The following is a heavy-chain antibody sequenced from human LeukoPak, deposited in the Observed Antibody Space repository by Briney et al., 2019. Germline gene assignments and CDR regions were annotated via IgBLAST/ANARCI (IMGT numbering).Heavy chain of an antibody. CDR1: GGSFSDYY. Sequence: SETLSLTCAVCGGSFSDYYWSWIRQPPGKGLEWIGEINHSGSTNYNPSLKSRVTISVDTSKNQFSLKLSSVTAADTAVYYCARDRQIKYSYGYTNWFDPWGQGTLVTVSS. V-gene: IGHV4-34*01. D-gene: IGHD5-18*01. J-gene: IGHJ5*02. CDR2: INHSGST. CDR3: ARDRQIKYSYGYTNWFDP.